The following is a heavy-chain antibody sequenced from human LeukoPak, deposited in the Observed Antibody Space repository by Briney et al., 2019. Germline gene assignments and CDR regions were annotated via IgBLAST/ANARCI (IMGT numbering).Heavy chain of an antibody. Sequence: PGGSLRLSCAASGFTFSSFWMSWVRQAPGKGLGWVANLKQDGSEKYYVDSVKGRFTISRDNAKNSLYLQMNSLRAEDTAVYYCARESGGYDFWSGYYTGIAVDYWGQGTLVTVSS. CDR3: ARESGGYDFWSGYYTGIAVDY. CDR2: LKQDGSEK. J-gene: IGHJ4*02. D-gene: IGHD3-3*01. V-gene: IGHV3-7*01. CDR1: GFTFSSFW.